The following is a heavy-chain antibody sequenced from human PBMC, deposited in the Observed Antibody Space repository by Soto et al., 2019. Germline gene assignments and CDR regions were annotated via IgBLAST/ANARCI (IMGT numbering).Heavy chain of an antibody. CDR1: GFSLSTSGVG. CDR3: AHDSSGWLGFAH. J-gene: IGHJ4*02. D-gene: IGHD6-19*01. V-gene: IGHV2-5*02. CDR2: IYWDDDT. Sequence: QITLKESGPTLVKPTQTLTLTCTFSGFSLSTSGVGVGWIRQPPGKALEWLALIYWDDDTRYSPSLKSRLTITECTCRSQVVLTITNMDRMHTATYFCAHDSSGWLGFAHWGQGTLVTVSS.